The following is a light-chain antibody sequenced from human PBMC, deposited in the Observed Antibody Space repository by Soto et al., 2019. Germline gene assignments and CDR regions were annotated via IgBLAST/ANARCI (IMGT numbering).Light chain of an antibody. V-gene: IGKV3D-20*02. CDR1: QSDSSGY. CDR3: KQRHMWPIT. J-gene: IGKJ5*01. Sequence: SVWTHSPAPLSLSPVGRATLSSRAGQSDSSGYFAWYQQRPGQSHRLLIYEAYNRATGVQPRFSGSGSGTDFTLNIRSLEAEDAAVYYRKQRHMWPITLGQGTRLEIK. CDR2: EAY.